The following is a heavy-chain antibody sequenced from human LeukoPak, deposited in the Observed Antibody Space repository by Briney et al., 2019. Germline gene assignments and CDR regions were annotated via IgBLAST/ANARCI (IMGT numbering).Heavy chain of an antibody. V-gene: IGHV3-30*02. Sequence: GGSLRLSCAASGFTFSNYGMHWVRQAPGKGLKWVAFIRYDGTNKYYADSEKGRFTISRDNSKNTLYLQMNSLRVEDTAVYYCAKGHDYDLDYWGQGTLVTASS. CDR3: AKGHDYDLDY. CDR2: IRYDGTNK. CDR1: GFTFSNYG. D-gene: IGHD5-12*01. J-gene: IGHJ4*02.